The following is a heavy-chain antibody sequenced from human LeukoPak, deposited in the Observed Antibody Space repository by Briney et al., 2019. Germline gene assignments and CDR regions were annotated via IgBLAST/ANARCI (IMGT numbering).Heavy chain of an antibody. D-gene: IGHD3-22*01. V-gene: IGHV1-2*02. CDR2: INPNSGGT. J-gene: IGHJ1*01. Sequence: GASVKVSCKASGYTFTGYYMHWVRQAPGQGLEWMGWINPNSGGTNYAQKFQGRVTMTRDTSISAAYMELSRLRSDDTAVYYCARGGHYYYDSSGYEHNFQHWGQGTLVTVSS. CDR1: GYTFTGYY. CDR3: ARGGHYYYDSSGYEHNFQH.